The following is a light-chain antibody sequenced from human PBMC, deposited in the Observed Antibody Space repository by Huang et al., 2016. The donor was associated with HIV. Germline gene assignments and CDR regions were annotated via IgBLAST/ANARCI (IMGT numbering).Light chain of an antibody. CDR3: QQRSNWPPFT. Sequence: EIVLTQSPATLSLSPGERATLSCRASQSVGSYLAWYQQKPGQAPRLLIYDASNRATVIPARFSGSGSGTDFTLTISSLEPEDFAVYYCQQRSNWPPFTFGPGTKVDIK. CDR2: DAS. CDR1: QSVGSY. V-gene: IGKV3-11*01. J-gene: IGKJ3*01.